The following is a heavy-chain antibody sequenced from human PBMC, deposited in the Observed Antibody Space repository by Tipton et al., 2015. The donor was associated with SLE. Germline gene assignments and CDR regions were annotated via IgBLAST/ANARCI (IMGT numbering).Heavy chain of an antibody. CDR3: ARGATIFGVVTYYYYYYMDV. J-gene: IGHJ6*03. CDR1: GVSFNRFW. CDR2: LNQDGSQT. V-gene: IGHV3-7*01. Sequence: SGVSFNRFWMTWVRQAPGKGLEWVANLNQDGSQTHYADSVKGRFTISRDNAQNSLYLQMNSLRVEDTAVYYCARGATIFGVVTYYYYYYMDVWGKGTTVTVSS. D-gene: IGHD3-3*01.